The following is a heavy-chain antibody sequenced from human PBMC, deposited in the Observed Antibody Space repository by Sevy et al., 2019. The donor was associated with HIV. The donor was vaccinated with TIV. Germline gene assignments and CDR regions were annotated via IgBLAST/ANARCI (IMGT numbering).Heavy chain of an antibody. Sequence: SETLSLTCTVSGGSISSGGYYWSWIRQHPGKGLEWIGYIYYSGSTYYNPSLKSRVTISVDTSKNQFSLKRSSVTAADTAVYYWARDQGGSGSLSGMDVWGQGTTVTVSS. V-gene: IGHV4-31*03. D-gene: IGHD3-10*01. CDR1: GGSISSGGYY. CDR2: IYYSGST. CDR3: ARDQGGSGSLSGMDV. J-gene: IGHJ6*02.